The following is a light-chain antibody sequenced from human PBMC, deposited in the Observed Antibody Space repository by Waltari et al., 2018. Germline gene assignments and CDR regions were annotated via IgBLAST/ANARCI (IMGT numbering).Light chain of an antibody. CDR1: QSVLSSSNNKNY. CDR2: CAT. J-gene: IGKJ2*01. CDR3: QQCYSSPYT. V-gene: IGKV4-1*01. Sequence: DIVMTQSPDSLAVSLGERATINCKSSQSVLSSSNNKNYLGWYQQKPGKPPNLLISCATTRESGVPDRFSGSGSGTDFTLTISSLQAEDVAVYYCQQCYSSPYTFGQGTKLEIK.